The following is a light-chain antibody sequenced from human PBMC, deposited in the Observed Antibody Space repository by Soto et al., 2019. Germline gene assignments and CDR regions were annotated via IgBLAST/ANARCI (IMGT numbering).Light chain of an antibody. J-gene: IGKJ4*01. Sequence: ELVLTQSPGTLSLSPGERATLSCRASQTVRNNYLAWYQQKPGQAPRLLIYDASSRATGIPDRFSGGGSGTDFTLTISRLEPEDFAVYYCQQYGSSPSFGGGTKVDIK. V-gene: IGKV3-20*01. CDR3: QQYGSSPS. CDR2: DAS. CDR1: QTVRNNY.